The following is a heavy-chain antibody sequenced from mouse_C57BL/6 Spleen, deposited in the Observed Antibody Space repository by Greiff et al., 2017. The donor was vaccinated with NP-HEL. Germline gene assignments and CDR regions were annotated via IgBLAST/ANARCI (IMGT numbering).Heavy chain of an antibody. V-gene: IGHV3-8*01. CDR2: ISYSGST. Sequence: EVKLEESGPGLAKPSQTLSLTCSVTGYSITSDYWNWIRKFPGNKLEYMGYISYSGSTYYNPSLKSRISITRDTSKNQYYLQLNSVTTEDTATYYCARGYYGSSYVGYFDVWGTGTTVTVSS. J-gene: IGHJ1*03. D-gene: IGHD1-1*01. CDR1: GYSITSDY. CDR3: ARGYYGSSYVGYFDV.